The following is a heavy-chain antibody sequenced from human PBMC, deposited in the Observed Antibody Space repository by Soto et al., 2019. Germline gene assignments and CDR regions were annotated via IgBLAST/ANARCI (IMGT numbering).Heavy chain of an antibody. V-gene: IGHV4-39*01. CDR2: LYSDRDT. CDR3: ARRIVATETFDY. D-gene: IGHD5-12*01. CDR1: GGSISSNSYS. Sequence: SETLSLTCSVSGGSISSNSYSWGWIRQPPGKGLEWIATLYSDRDTYYNPSLKSRVTISADTSQNQFSLAVTSVTAADTAVYYCARRIVATETFDYWGQGTLVTVSS. J-gene: IGHJ4*02.